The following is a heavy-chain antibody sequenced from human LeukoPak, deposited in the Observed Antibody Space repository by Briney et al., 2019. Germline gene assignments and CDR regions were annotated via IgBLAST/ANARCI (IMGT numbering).Heavy chain of an antibody. CDR3: ARERRYTNSWYSFDY. CDR2: VSSSGSTL. Sequence: PGGSLRLSCAASGFTFSDYFMSWIRQAPGRGLEWLSYVSSSGSTLDYADSVKGRFTISRDNANNVLYLQMNSLRAEDTAVYYCARERRYTNSWYSFDYWGQGTLVTVSS. J-gene: IGHJ4*02. V-gene: IGHV3-11*01. D-gene: IGHD6-13*01. CDR1: GFTFSDYF.